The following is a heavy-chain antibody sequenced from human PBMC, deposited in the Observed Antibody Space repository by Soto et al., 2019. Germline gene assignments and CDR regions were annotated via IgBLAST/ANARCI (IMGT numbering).Heavy chain of an antibody. Sequence: EVQLVESGGGLIQPGGSLRLSCAASGVTVISNYMRWVRQAPGKGLEWVSVIYSGGSTYYADSVKGRLTISRDNSKNTLYLQMDSLSAEYTAVYYCAIARVERGYPEYFQHGGHCILVTVSS. J-gene: IGHJ1*01. D-gene: IGHD5-18*01. CDR2: IYSGGST. V-gene: IGHV3-53*01. CDR3: AIARVERGYPEYFQH. CDR1: GVTVISNY.